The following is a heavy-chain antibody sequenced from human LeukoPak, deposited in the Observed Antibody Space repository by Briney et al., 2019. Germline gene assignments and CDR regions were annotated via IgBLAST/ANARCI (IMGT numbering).Heavy chain of an antibody. CDR2: ISPSSSYI. CDR1: GFTFSTYN. J-gene: IGHJ3*02. V-gene: IGHV3-21*01. CDR3: ARDRYSTSLDAFDI. Sequence: PGGSLRLSCAASGFTFSTYNINWVRQAPGKGLEWVSSISPSSSYIYYADSVKGQFTISRDNAKNSLYLQMNSLRAEDTAMYYCARDRYSTSLDAFDIWGQGTMVTVSS. D-gene: IGHD6-13*01.